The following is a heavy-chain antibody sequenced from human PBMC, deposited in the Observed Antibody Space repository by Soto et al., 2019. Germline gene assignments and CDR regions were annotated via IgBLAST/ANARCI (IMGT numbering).Heavy chain of an antibody. CDR1: GYSFTSYW. CDR2: IYPGDSDT. V-gene: IGHV5-51*01. J-gene: IGHJ3*02. Sequence: RGESLKISCKGSGYSFTSYWIGWVRQMPGKGLEWMGIIYPGDSDTRYSPSFQGQVTISADKSISTAYLQWSSLKASDTAMYYCARHKGIVATTSTTKSPYAFDIWGQGTMVTVSS. D-gene: IGHD5-12*01. CDR3: ARHKGIVATTSTTKSPYAFDI.